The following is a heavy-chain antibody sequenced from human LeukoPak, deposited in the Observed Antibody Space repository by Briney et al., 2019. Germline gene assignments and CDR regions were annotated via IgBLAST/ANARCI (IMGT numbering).Heavy chain of an antibody. Sequence: SETLSLTCAVYGGSFSAYYWTWVRQPPGMGLEWIGEIKQSENTNYNPSLKSRVTISIDPSKNQISLKLTSVTAADTGVYYCAREGLTNVYNPLGHWGQGTLVTVSS. D-gene: IGHD5-24*01. CDR2: IKQSENT. CDR3: AREGLTNVYNPLGH. CDR1: GGSFSAYY. J-gene: IGHJ4*02. V-gene: IGHV4-34*01.